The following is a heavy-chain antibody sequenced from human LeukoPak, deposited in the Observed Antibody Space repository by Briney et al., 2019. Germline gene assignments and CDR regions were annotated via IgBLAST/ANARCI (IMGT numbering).Heavy chain of an antibody. CDR2: IKPYGGTT. CDR1: GFTFGDFA. J-gene: IGHJ4*02. V-gene: IGHV3-49*04. Sequence: GGSLRLSCPTSGFTFGDFAMNWVRQAPGKGLEWVGFIKPYGGTTEYAASVKGRLTISRDDSKSITYLQMNSLRTEDTAVYYCTRGLTTTGLRFDYWGQGALVTVSS. D-gene: IGHD1-1*01. CDR3: TRGLTTTGLRFDY.